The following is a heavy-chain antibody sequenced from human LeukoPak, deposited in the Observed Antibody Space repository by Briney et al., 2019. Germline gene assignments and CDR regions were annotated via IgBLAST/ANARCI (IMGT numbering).Heavy chain of an antibody. J-gene: IGHJ4*02. D-gene: IGHD2-2*01. CDR3: AKRGGKYCSSTSCYSN. V-gene: IGHV3-23*01. CDR1: GFPFSAYY. Sequence: GSLRPSCAAPGFPFSAYYMSWVRQAPGKGLEWVSAISGSGGSTYYADSVKGRFTISRDNSKNTLYLQMNSLRAEDTAVYYCAKRGGKYCSSTSCYSNWGQGTLVTVSS. CDR2: ISGSGGST.